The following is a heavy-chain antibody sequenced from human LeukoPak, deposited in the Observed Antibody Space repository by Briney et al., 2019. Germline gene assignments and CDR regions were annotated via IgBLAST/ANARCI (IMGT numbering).Heavy chain of an antibody. CDR2: IFYTGNT. Sequence: PSETLSLTCTVSGGSVSSSSHYWGWVRQPPGKGLEWIGTIFYTGNTDYNPSLKSRVTISVDTSKNQFSLKVNSVTAADTAVYYCARLDGSGSFSHQNFDYWGQGTLVTVSS. V-gene: IGHV4-39*01. CDR3: ARLDGSGSFSHQNFDY. D-gene: IGHD3-10*01. J-gene: IGHJ4*02. CDR1: GGSVSSSSHY.